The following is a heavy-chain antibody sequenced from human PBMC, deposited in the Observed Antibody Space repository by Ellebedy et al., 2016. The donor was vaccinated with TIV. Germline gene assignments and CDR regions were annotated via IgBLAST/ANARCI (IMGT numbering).Heavy chain of an antibody. CDR1: GGTFRSYA. V-gene: IGHV1-69*04. CDR2: IIPILGIA. Sequence: AASVNVSCKASGGTFRSYALSWARQAPGQVLQWMGRIIPILGIANYAQQFQGRVTITADKSTSTAYMELSSLRSEDTAVYYCARTIRRAKNWNYGYYYGMDVWGQGTTVTVSS. CDR3: ARTIRRAKNWNYGYYYGMDV. J-gene: IGHJ6*02. D-gene: IGHD1-7*01.